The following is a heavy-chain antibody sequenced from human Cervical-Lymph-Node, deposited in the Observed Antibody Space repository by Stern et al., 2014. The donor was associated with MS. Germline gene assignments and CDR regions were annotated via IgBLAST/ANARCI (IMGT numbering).Heavy chain of an antibody. CDR1: GFTFSSYS. CDR3: ARGGKRASNWFDP. CDR2: ISSSSSYI. J-gene: IGHJ5*02. D-gene: IGHD5-12*01. V-gene: IGHV3-21*01. Sequence: EVQLVESGGGLVKPGGSLRLSCAASGFTFSSYSMNWVRQAPGKGLEWVSSISSSSSYIYYADSVKGRFTISRDNAKNSLYLQMNSLRAEDTAVYYCARGGKRASNWFDPWGQGTLVTVSS.